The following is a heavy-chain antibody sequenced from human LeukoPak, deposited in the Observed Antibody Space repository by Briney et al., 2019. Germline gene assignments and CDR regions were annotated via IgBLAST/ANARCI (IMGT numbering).Heavy chain of an antibody. CDR2: MNPNSGNT. Sequence: GASVKVSCKASGHTFTSYDINWVRQATGQGLEWMGWMNPNSGNTGYAQKFQGRVTMTRNTSISTAYMELSSLRSEDTAVYYCARGGYCSGGSRRKGYYFDYWGQGTLVTVSS. CDR1: GHTFTSYD. J-gene: IGHJ4*02. CDR3: ARGGYCSGGSRRKGYYFDY. D-gene: IGHD2-15*01. V-gene: IGHV1-8*01.